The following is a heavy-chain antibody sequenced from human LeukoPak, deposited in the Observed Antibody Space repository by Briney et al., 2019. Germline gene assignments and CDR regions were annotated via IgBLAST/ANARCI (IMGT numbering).Heavy chain of an antibody. J-gene: IGHJ4*02. D-gene: IGHD3-22*01. Sequence: ASVKVSCKASGYTFTSYAIHWVRQAPGQRLECMGWINAGNGNTKYSQEFQGRVTITRDRSASTAYMDLSSLRSEDMAVYYCARGGHPWYYDSSGYQYYFDYWGQGTLVAVSS. CDR3: ARGGHPWYYDSSGYQYYFDY. V-gene: IGHV1-3*03. CDR2: INAGNGNT. CDR1: GYTFTSYA.